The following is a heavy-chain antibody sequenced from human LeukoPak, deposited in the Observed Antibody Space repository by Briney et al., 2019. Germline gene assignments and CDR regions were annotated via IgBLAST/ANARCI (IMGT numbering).Heavy chain of an antibody. CDR1: GGTFSSYA. CDR3: ARSDSSGYYYYFDY. CDR2: IIPIFGTA. Sequence: SVKVSCKASGGTFSSYAISWVRQAPGQGLEWMGRIIPIFGTANYAQKFQGRVTITTDESTSTAYMELSSLKSEDTAVYYCARSDSSGYYYYFDYWGQGTLVTVSS. D-gene: IGHD3-22*01. V-gene: IGHV1-69*05. J-gene: IGHJ4*02.